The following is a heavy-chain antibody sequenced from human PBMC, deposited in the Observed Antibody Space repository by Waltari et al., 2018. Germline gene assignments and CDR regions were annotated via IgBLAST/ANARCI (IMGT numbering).Heavy chain of an antibody. D-gene: IGHD2-21*01. CDR3: ERPPRVSAQFDY. CDR2: IFPGDSDT. J-gene: IGHJ4*02. CDR1: GYSFTSYW. V-gene: IGHV5-51*01. Sequence: GYSFTSYWIGWVRQMPGKGLEWMGIIFPGDSDTRYNPSFQGQVTISVDKSINTAYLQWSSLKASDTAMYYCERPPRVSAQFDYWGQGTLVTVSS.